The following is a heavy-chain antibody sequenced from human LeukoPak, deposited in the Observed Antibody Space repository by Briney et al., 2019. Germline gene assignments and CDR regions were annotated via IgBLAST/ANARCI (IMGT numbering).Heavy chain of an antibody. CDR2: IKKDGSEK. CDR3: ARDSSGWYNPY. J-gene: IGHJ4*02. Sequence: GGSLRLSCAASGFTFSSYWMSWVRQAPGKGLEWVANIKKDGSEKYYVDSVKGRFTISRDNAKNSLYLQMNSLRAEDTAVYYCARDSSGWYNPYWGQGTLVTVSS. CDR1: GFTFSSYW. V-gene: IGHV3-7*01. D-gene: IGHD6-19*01.